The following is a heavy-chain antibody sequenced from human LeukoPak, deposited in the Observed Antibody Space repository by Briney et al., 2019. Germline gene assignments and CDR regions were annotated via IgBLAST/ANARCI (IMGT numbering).Heavy chain of an antibody. CDR3: ARGGKIAARLDYYYYYMDV. Sequence: ASVKVSCKASGGTFRSYAISWVRQAPGQGLEWMGGIIPIFVTANYAQKSQGRDTITTDESTSTAYMELSNLRSEDTAVYYCARGGKIAARLDYYYYYMDVWGKGTTVTVSS. D-gene: IGHD6-6*01. J-gene: IGHJ6*03. CDR2: IIPIFVTA. V-gene: IGHV1-69*05. CDR1: GGTFRSYA.